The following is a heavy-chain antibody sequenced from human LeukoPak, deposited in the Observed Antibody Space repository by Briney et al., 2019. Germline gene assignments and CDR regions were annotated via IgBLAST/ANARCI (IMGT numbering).Heavy chain of an antibody. CDR3: ARAVYYYDSSGYYSNTFDP. J-gene: IGHJ5*02. Sequence: ASVKVSCTASGYTFTSYDINWVRQATGQGLEWMGWMNPNSGNTGYAQTFQGRVTMTRNTSISTAYMELSSLRSEDTAVYYCARAVYYYDSSGYYSNTFDPWGQGTLVTVSS. CDR1: GYTFTSYD. D-gene: IGHD3-22*01. V-gene: IGHV1-8*01. CDR2: MNPNSGNT.